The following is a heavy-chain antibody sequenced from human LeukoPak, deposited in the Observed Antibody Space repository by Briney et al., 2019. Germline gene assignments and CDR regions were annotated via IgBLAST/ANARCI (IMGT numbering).Heavy chain of an antibody. CDR2: INAGNGNT. D-gene: IGHD3-10*01. CDR3: ARGPLRFGELSSLDY. CDR1: GYTFTSYA. V-gene: IGHV1-3*01. J-gene: IGHJ4*02. Sequence: ASVKVSCKTSGYTFTSYAMHWVRHAPGQRLEWMGWINAGNGNTKYSQKFQGRVTITRDTSASTAYMELSSLRSEDTAVYYCARGPLRFGELSSLDYWGQGTLVTVSS.